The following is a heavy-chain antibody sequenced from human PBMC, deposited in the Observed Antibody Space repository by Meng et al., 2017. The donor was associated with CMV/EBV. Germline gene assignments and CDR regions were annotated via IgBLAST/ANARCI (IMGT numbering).Heavy chain of an antibody. CDR1: GFTFSSYA. V-gene: IGHV3-30*04. J-gene: IGHJ4*02. Sequence: GGSLISCAASGFTFSSYAMHWVRQAPGKGLEWVAVISYDGSNKYYADSLKGRFTISRDNTKNSLYLQMNGLRAEDTAVYYCARGISGYDFWSGYYTHLDYWGQGTLVTVSS. CDR3: ARGISGYDFWSGYYTHLDY. D-gene: IGHD3-3*01. CDR2: ISYDGSNK.